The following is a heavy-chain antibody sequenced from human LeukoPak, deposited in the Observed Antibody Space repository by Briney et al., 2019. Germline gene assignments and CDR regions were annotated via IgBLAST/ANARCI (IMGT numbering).Heavy chain of an antibody. CDR3: ARDSSNDYNFWSGYYTNYMDV. Sequence: PGRSLRLSCVVSGFTFSTYSMNWVRQAPGKGLEWVSSISSSSTYIYYADSVKGRFTISRDNAQNSLYLQMNSLRAEDTAVYYCARDSSNDYNFWSGYYTNYMDVWGKGTTVTVSS. CDR1: GFTFSTYS. V-gene: IGHV3-21*01. D-gene: IGHD3-3*01. CDR2: ISSSSTYI. J-gene: IGHJ6*03.